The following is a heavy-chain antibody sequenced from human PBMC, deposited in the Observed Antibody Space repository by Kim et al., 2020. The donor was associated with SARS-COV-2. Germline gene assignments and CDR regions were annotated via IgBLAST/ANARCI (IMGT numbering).Heavy chain of an antibody. CDR3: AREDEYSSSPETLGFDY. J-gene: IGHJ4*02. Sequence: SQTLSLTCAISGDSVSSNSAAWNWIRQSPSRGLEWLGRTYYRSKWYNDYAVSVKSRITINPDTSKNQFSLQLNSVTPEDTAVYYCAREDEYSSSPETLGFDYWGQGTLVTVSS. D-gene: IGHD6-6*01. V-gene: IGHV6-1*01. CDR2: TYYRSKWYN. CDR1: GDSVSSNSAA.